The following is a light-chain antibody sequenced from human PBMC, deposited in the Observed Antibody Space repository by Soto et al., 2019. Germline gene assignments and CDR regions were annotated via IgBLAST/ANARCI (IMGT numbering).Light chain of an antibody. CDR2: AAS. V-gene: IGKV1-39*01. Sequence: DIQMTQSPSTLSGSVGDRVTITCRASQSFSSWLAWYQQKPGKAPKLLIYAASSLQSGVPSRFSGSGSGTDFTLTISSLQPEDFATYYCQQSYSTPITFGQGTRLEIK. J-gene: IGKJ5*01. CDR1: QSFSSW. CDR3: QQSYSTPIT.